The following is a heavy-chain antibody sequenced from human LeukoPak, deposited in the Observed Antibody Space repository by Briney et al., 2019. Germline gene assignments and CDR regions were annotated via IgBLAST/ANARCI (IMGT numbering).Heavy chain of an antibody. CDR2: IYPGDSDT. Sequence: TGESLKISCKGSGYSFTSYWIGWVRQMPGKGLELMGIIYPGDSDTRYSPSFQGQVTISADKSISTAYLQWSSLKASDTAMYYCARRSIAAAVGDAFDIWGQGTMVTVSS. CDR1: GYSFTSYW. CDR3: ARRSIAAAVGDAFDI. J-gene: IGHJ3*02. D-gene: IGHD6-13*01. V-gene: IGHV5-51*01.